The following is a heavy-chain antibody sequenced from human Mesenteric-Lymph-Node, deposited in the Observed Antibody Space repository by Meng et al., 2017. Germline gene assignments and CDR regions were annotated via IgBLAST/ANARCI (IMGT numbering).Heavy chain of an antibody. Sequence: QVPLAEAGPGLVKPSQTLSLTCTVSGGSISSGGYYWSWIRQHPGKGLEWIGYIYYSGSTYYNPSLKSRVTISVDTSKNQFSLKLSSVTAADTAVYYCARGINYYDSSGYYASAEYFQHWGQGTLVTVSS. J-gene: IGHJ1*01. V-gene: IGHV4-31*03. CDR1: GGSISSGGYY. CDR3: ARGINYYDSSGYYASAEYFQH. CDR2: IYYSGST. D-gene: IGHD3-22*01.